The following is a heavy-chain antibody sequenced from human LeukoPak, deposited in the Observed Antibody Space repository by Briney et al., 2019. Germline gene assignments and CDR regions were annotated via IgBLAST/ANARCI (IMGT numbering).Heavy chain of an antibody. Sequence: GGSLRLSCAASGFTFSSYGMHWVRQAPGKGLEWVSVISAGSVHTYYADSVKGRFTISRDNSKNTLYQQMNSLRGEDTAVYYCAKDTYCTSTSCSNDYWGQGTLVTVSS. V-gene: IGHV3-NL1*01. D-gene: IGHD2-2*01. CDR3: AKDTYCTSTSCSNDY. CDR1: GFTFSSYG. CDR2: ISAGSVHT. J-gene: IGHJ4*02.